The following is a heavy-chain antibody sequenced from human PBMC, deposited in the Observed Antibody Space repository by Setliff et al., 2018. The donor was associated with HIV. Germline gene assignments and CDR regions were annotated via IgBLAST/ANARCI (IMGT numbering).Heavy chain of an antibody. D-gene: IGHD1-1*01. CDR2: IIPMLRVA. Sequence: SVKVSCKASGGTFRTYAISWVRQAPGQGLEWMGGIIPMLRVAKYAQNLQDRVTITADKSTGTAYMELSGLRSEGTAVYYCARGSNPTGNYDFYFLDVWGKGTAVTVSS. J-gene: IGHJ6*03. CDR1: GGTFRTYA. CDR3: ARGSNPTGNYDFYFLDV. V-gene: IGHV1-69*10.